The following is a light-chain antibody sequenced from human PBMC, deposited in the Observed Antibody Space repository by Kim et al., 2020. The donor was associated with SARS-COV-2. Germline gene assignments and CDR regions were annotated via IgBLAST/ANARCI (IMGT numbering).Light chain of an antibody. Sequence: DIQMTQSPSSLSASIGDRVTITCRASQDIKSNLAWYQQKPGKAPQRLIYIASTLQSGAPPRFSGSGSGTVFTLTITNLQPEDFATYYCLQHNSYPITSGGGTKVEI. CDR2: IAS. J-gene: IGKJ4*01. V-gene: IGKV1-17*02. CDR1: QDIKSN. CDR3: LQHNSYPIT.